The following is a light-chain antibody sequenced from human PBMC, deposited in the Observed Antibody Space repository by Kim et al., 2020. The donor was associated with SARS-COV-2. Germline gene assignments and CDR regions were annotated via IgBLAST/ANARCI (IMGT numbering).Light chain of an antibody. J-gene: IGLJ1*01. CDR3: QSADASGTYG. CDR1: TLPEKQ. Sequence: SYELTQPPSVSVSPGQTARITCSGDTLPEKQTYWYQQKSGQAPLLLIYKDSERPSGIPGRFSGSSSGTTVTLTIRGVQAEDDADYYCQSADASGTYGFGT. CDR2: KDS. V-gene: IGLV3-25*03.